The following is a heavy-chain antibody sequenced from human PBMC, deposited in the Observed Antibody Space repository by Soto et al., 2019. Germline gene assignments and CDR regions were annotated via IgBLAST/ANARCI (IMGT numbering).Heavy chain of an antibody. Sequence: SETLSLTCTVSVGSISSGGYYWSWIRQHPGKGLEWIGYIYYSGSTYYNPSLKSRVTISVDTSKNQFSLKLSSVTAADTAVYYCANSYYYGSGAFDPWGQGTLVTVSS. D-gene: IGHD3-10*01. CDR3: ANSYYYGSGAFDP. J-gene: IGHJ5*02. V-gene: IGHV4-31*03. CDR2: IYYSGST. CDR1: VGSISSGGYY.